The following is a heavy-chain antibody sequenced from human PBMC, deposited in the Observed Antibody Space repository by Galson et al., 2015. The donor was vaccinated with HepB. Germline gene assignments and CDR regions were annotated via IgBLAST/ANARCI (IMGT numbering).Heavy chain of an antibody. Sequence: SVKVSCKASGGTFSSYAISWVRQAPGQGLEWMGGIIPIFGTANYAQKFQGRVTITADESTSTAYMELSSLRSEDTAVYYCARGGGRDPSNSYWNYYYYGMDVWGQGTTVTVSS. CDR3: ARGGGRDPSNSYWNYYYYGMDV. CDR2: IIPIFGTA. D-gene: IGHD6-6*01. CDR1: GGTFSSYA. J-gene: IGHJ6*02. V-gene: IGHV1-69*13.